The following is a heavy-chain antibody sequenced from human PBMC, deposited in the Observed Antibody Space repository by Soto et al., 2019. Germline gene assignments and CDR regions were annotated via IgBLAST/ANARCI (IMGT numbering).Heavy chain of an antibody. V-gene: IGHV6-1*01. CDR3: ARAHNGSGSYHLAY. CDR1: VDSDSSNSAA. CDR2: TYYRSKWYN. J-gene: IGHJ4*02. Sequence: LSLTCAISVDSDSSNSAAWNWIRQSPSRGLEWLGRTYYRSKWYNDYAVSVKSRITINPDTSKKQFSLQLNSVTPEDTVVYFCARAHNGSGSYHLAYWGQGTLVTVSS. D-gene: IGHD3-10*01.